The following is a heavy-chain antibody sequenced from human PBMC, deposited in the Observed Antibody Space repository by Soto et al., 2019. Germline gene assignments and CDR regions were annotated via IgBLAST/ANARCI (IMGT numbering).Heavy chain of an antibody. J-gene: IGHJ5*02. V-gene: IGHV1-8*01. D-gene: IGHD3-9*01. CDR3: ARDPLLNYDILNGYDP. CDR1: GYTFTSYD. Sequence: QVQLVQSGAEVKKPGASVKVSCKASGYTFTSYDINWVRQATGQGLEWMGWMNPNSGNTGYAQKFQGRVTMTRNTSISTAYMELSSLRSEDTAVYYCARDPLLNYDILNGYDPWGQGTLVTVSS. CDR2: MNPNSGNT.